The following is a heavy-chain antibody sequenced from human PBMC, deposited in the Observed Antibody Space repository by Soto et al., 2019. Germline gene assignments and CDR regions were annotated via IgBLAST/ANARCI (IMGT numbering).Heavy chain of an antibody. D-gene: IGHD3-3*01. CDR1: GGSISSGGYY. J-gene: IGHJ5*02. CDR2: IYYSGST. CDR3: ARGVSYYDFWSGSQPAWFDP. Sequence: SETLSLTCTVAGGSISSGGYYWSWNRQHPGKGLEWIGYIYYSGSTYYNPSLKSRVTISVDTSKNQFSLKLSSVTAADTAVYYCARGVSYYDFWSGSQPAWFDPWGQGTLVTLSS. V-gene: IGHV4-31*03.